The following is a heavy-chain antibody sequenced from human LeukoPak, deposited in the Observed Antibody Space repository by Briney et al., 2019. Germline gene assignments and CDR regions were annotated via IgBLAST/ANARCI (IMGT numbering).Heavy chain of an antibody. J-gene: IGHJ4*02. V-gene: IGHV3-53*01. CDR1: GLTVSTNY. CDR3: ARTFLSGDGYKVGYFGY. CDR2: IYSSGST. D-gene: IGHD5-24*01. Sequence: GESLKISRAVSGLTVSTNYVSWVRQAPGKGLEWLSLIYSSGSTYYADSVKGRFTISRDNPRNTLYLQMNSLTAEDTAVYYCARTFLSGDGYKVGYFGYWGPGTLVTVSS.